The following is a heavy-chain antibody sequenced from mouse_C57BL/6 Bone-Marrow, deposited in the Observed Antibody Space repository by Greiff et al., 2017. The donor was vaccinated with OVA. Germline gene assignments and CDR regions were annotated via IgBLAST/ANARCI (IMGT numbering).Heavy chain of an antibody. CDR3: TRVPGQFDY. Sequence: EVKVVESGEGLVKPGGSLKLSCAASGFTFSSYAMSWVRQTPEKRLEWVAYISSGGDYIYYADTVKGRFTISRDNARNTLYLQMSSLKSEDTAMYYCTRVPGQFDYWGQGTTLTVSS. D-gene: IGHD3-1*01. J-gene: IGHJ2*01. CDR2: ISSGGDYI. V-gene: IGHV5-9-1*02. CDR1: GFTFSSYA.